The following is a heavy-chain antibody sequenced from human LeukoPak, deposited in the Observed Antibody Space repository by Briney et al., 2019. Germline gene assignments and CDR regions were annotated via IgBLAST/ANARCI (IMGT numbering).Heavy chain of an antibody. Sequence: ASVKVSCKASGYTFTGYYMHWVRQAPGQGLEWVGRINPNSGGTNYAQKFQGRVTMTTDTSTSTAYMELRSLRSDDTAVYYCARLMQVVAAPIDYWGQGTLVTVSS. V-gene: IGHV1-2*06. J-gene: IGHJ4*02. D-gene: IGHD2-15*01. CDR2: INPNSGGT. CDR3: ARLMQVVAAPIDY. CDR1: GYTFTGYY.